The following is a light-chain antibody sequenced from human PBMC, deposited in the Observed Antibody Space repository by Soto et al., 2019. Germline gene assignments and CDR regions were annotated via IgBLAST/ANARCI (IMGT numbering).Light chain of an antibody. CDR3: QQYGSSPPYT. J-gene: IGKJ2*01. V-gene: IGKV3-20*01. CDR1: QSVSSSY. CDR2: GAS. Sequence: EIVLTQSPGTLSLSPGERATLSCRASQSVSSSYLAWYQQKPGQAPRLLIYGASSRATGIPDTFSGSGSGTHFTLTISRLEPEDFAVYYCQQYGSSPPYTFGQGTKLEIK.